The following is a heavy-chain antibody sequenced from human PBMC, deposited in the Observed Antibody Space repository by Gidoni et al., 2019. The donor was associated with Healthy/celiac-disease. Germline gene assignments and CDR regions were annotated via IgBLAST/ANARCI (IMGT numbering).Heavy chain of an antibody. CDR3: AREGPIAAAGTEYFQH. CDR1: GGSFSGYY. CDR2: INNSGST. V-gene: IGHV4-34*01. Sequence: QVQLQPGGAGLLQPSETLSLPCSVYGGSFSGYYWSWVRQPPGKGLEWIGKINNSGSTNYNPTRRSRVTIAVDTSKNQFSLKLSSVTAADTAVYYCAREGPIAAAGTEYFQHWGQGTLVTVSS. J-gene: IGHJ1*01. D-gene: IGHD6-13*01.